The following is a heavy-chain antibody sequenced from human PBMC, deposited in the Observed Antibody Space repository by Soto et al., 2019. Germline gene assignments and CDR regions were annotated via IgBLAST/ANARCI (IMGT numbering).Heavy chain of an antibody. D-gene: IGHD3-22*01. J-gene: IGHJ3*02. Sequence: PGGSLRLSCAASGFTFSSYWMSWVRQAPGKGLEWVANIKQDGSEKYYVDSVKGRFTISRDNAKNSLYLQMNSLRAEDTAVYYCARDEPPTYYYDPDLGIDIWGQGTMVTVSS. CDR3: ARDEPPTYYYDPDLGIDI. CDR1: GFTFSSYW. CDR2: IKQDGSEK. V-gene: IGHV3-7*01.